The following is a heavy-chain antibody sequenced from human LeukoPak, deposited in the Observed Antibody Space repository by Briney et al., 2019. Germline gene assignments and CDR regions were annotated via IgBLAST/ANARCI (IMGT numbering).Heavy chain of an antibody. D-gene: IGHD2-8*01. J-gene: IGHJ5*02. CDR3: ARHPYSTYCTNRDGYRWFDP. Sequence: GESLRISCKGSGYTFTNNWIGWVRQTPGKGLEWIGIIYPGDSDPRYSPSFEGQVTISVDNSITTAYLQWSSLKASDTAMYYCARHPYSTYCTNRDGYRWFDPWGQGTLVTVSS. CDR2: IYPGDSDP. V-gene: IGHV5-51*01. CDR1: GYTFTNNW.